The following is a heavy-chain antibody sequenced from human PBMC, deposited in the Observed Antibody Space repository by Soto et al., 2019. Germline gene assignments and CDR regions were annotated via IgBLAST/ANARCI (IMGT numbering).Heavy chain of an antibody. D-gene: IGHD6-13*01. Sequence: QVQLVESGGGVVQPGRSLRLSCAASGFTFSSYAMHWVRQAPGKGLEWVAVISYDGSNKYYADSVKGRFTISRDNSKNTLYLQMNGLRAEDTAVYYCARDRDSSSWSVFDYWGQGTLVTVSS. CDR3: ARDRDSSSWSVFDY. CDR2: ISYDGSNK. J-gene: IGHJ4*02. CDR1: GFTFSSYA. V-gene: IGHV3-30-3*01.